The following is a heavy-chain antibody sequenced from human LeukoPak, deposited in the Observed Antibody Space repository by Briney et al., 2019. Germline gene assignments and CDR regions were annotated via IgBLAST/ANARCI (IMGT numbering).Heavy chain of an antibody. CDR2: IYTSGST. V-gene: IGHV4-61*02. D-gene: IGHD1-26*01. CDR1: GGSISSGSYY. J-gene: IGHJ3*02. Sequence: SETLSLTCTVSGGSISSGSYYWSWIRQPAGKGLEWIGRIYTSGSTNYNPSLKSRVTISVDTSKNQFSLKLSSVTAADTAVYFCARHQWVPAFDIWGQGTMVTVSS. CDR3: ARHQWVPAFDI.